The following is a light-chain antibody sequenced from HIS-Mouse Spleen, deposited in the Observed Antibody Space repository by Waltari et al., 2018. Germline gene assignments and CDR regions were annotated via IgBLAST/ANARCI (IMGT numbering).Light chain of an antibody. J-gene: IGLJ2*01. Sequence: SYELTQPPSVSVSPGQTARITCSGDALPHKYAYLYQQKSGQAPVLVIYEDSKRPAGIPERFSGSSSGTMATLTISGAQVEDEADYYCYSTDSSGNHRVFGGGTKLTVL. CDR3: YSTDSSGNHRV. V-gene: IGLV3-10*01. CDR1: ALPHKY. CDR2: EDS.